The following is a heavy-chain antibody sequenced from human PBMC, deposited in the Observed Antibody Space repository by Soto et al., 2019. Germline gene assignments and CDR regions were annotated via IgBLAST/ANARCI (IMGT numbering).Heavy chain of an antibody. J-gene: IGHJ3*02. Sequence: ASETLSLTCTVSGGSISSYYWSWIRQPPGKGLEWIGYIYYSGSTNYNPSPKSRVTISVDTSKNQFSLKLSSVTAADTAVYYCARTFCSGSVEAFDIWGQGTMVTV. D-gene: IGHD1-26*01. CDR2: IYYSGST. V-gene: IGHV4-59*01. CDR3: ARTFCSGSVEAFDI. CDR1: GGSISSYY.